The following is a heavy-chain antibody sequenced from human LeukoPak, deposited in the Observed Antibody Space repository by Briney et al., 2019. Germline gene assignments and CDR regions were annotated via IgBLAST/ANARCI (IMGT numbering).Heavy chain of an antibody. CDR1: GFTFSSHG. CDR2: IRYDGSNK. Sequence: PGGSLRLSCAASGFTFSSHGMHWVRQAPGKGLEWVAFIRYDGSNKYYADSVKGRFTISRDNSKNTLYLQMNSLRAEDTAVYYCANTDYYYYYYMDVWGKGTTVTISS. V-gene: IGHV3-30*02. CDR3: ANTDYYYYYYMDV. J-gene: IGHJ6*03.